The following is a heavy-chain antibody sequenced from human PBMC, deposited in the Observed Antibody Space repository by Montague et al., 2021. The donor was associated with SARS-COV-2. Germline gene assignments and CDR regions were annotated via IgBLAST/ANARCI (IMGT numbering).Heavy chain of an antibody. J-gene: IGHJ4*02. D-gene: IGHD4-17*01. CDR3: AFYGDYALDY. CDR2: ISWNSGSI. Sequence: SLRLSCAASGFTFDDYAMHWVRQAPGKGLEWVSGISWNSGSIGYANSVEGRFTISRDNAKNSLYLQMNSLRAEDTALYYCAFYGDYALDYWGQGTLVTVSS. V-gene: IGHV3-9*01. CDR1: GFTFDDYA.